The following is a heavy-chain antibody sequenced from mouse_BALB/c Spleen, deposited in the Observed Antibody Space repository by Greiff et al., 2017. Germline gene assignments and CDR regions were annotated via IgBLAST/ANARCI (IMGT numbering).Heavy chain of an antibody. CDR1: GYSITSDYA. V-gene: IGHV3-2*02. J-gene: IGHJ3*01. CDR3: ARNYGSREAAWFAY. Sequence: EVQLQQSGPGLVKPSQSLSLTCTVTGYSITSDYAWNWIRQFPGNKLEWMGYISYSGSTSYNPSLKSRISITRDTSKNQFFLQLNFVTTEDTATYYCARNYGSREAAWFAYWGQGTLVTVSA. D-gene: IGHD1-1*01. CDR2: ISYSGST.